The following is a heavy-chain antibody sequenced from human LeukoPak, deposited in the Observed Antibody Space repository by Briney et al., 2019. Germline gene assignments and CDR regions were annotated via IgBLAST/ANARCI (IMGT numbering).Heavy chain of an antibody. CDR3: AREGRQWLVYYFDY. V-gene: IGHV3-33*01. J-gene: IGHJ4*02. CDR2: IWYGGSNK. D-gene: IGHD6-19*01. CDR1: GFTFSSYG. Sequence: GGSLRLSCAASGFTFSSYGMHWVRQAPGKGLEWVAVIWYGGSNKYYADSVKGRFTISRDNSKNTLYLQMNSLRAEDTAVYYCAREGRQWLVYYFDYWGQGTLVTVSS.